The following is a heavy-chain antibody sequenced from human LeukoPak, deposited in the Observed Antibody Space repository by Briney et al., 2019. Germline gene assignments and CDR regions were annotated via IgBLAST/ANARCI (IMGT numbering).Heavy chain of an antibody. Sequence: PGGSLRLSCAASGFIFKNHAMSWVRQAPGKGLERVSATSGSGGTKFYADSVKGRFTISRDNSKDTLYLQMNSLRAEDTATYFCAKFPSYDSSGHDGFDVWGQGTRVTVSS. CDR1: GFIFKNHA. V-gene: IGHV3-23*01. CDR2: TSGSGGTK. D-gene: IGHD3-22*01. CDR3: AKFPSYDSSGHDGFDV. J-gene: IGHJ3*01.